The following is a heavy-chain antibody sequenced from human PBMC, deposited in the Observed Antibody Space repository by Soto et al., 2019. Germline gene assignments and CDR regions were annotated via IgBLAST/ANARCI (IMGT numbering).Heavy chain of an antibody. CDR3: ARQGSY. Sequence: QLQLQESGPGLVKPSETLSLTCNVSGVSIIATSYYWGWIRQPPGKGLEWIGTIYFNGNTFYNPSLKSRLTISVDTSKNQFSLRLTSVTAADTAVYYCARQGSYWGQGTLVAVSS. V-gene: IGHV4-39*01. J-gene: IGHJ4*02. CDR1: GVSIIATSYY. CDR2: IYFNGNT.